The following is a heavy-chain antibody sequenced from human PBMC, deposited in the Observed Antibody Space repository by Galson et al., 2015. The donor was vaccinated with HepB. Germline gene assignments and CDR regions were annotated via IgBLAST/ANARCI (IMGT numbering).Heavy chain of an antibody. D-gene: IGHD2-2*01. CDR1: GYTFTSYA. CDR3: ARSRRYCSSTSCYRTKGSYAFDI. V-gene: IGHV1-3*01. CDR2: INAGNGNT. Sequence: SVKVSCKASGYTFTSYAMHWVRQAPGQRLEWMGWINAGNGNTKYSQKFQGRVTITRDTSASTAYMELSSLRSEDTAVYYCARSRRYCSSTSCYRTKGSYAFDIWGQGIMVTVSS. J-gene: IGHJ3*02.